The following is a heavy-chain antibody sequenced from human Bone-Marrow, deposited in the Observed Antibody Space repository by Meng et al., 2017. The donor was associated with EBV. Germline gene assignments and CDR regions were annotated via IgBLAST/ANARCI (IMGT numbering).Heavy chain of an antibody. D-gene: IGHD3-10*01. J-gene: IGHJ4*02. Sequence: QVQLVQSGAEVKKPGSSVKVSCKASGCTFSSYAISWVRQAPGQGLEWMGGIIPIFGTANYAQKFQGRVTITADESTSTAYMELSSLRSEDTAVYYCARGPYYYGSASEYYFDYWGQGTLVTVSS. V-gene: IGHV1-69*01. CDR3: ARGPYYYGSASEYYFDY. CDR2: IIPIFGTA. CDR1: GCTFSSYA.